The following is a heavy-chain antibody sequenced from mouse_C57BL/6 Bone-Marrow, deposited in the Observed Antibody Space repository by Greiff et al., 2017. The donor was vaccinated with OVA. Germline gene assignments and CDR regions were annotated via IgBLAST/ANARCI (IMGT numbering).Heavy chain of an antibody. D-gene: IGHD2-2*01. V-gene: IGHV1-64*01. Sequence: QVQLKQPGAELVKPGASVKLSCKASGYTFTSYWMHWVKQRPGQGLEWIGMIHPNSGSTNYNEKFKSKATLTVDKSSSTAYMQLSSLTSEDSAVYYCARRGVTGAMDYWGQGTSVTVSS. CDR2: IHPNSGST. CDR3: ARRGVTGAMDY. J-gene: IGHJ4*01. CDR1: GYTFTSYW.